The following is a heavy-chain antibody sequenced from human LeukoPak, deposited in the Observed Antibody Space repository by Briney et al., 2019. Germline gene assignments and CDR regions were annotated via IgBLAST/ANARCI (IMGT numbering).Heavy chain of an antibody. D-gene: IGHD6-6*01. J-gene: IGHJ6*03. V-gene: IGHV1-18*01. CDR1: GYTFNNHD. Sequence: GASVKVSCKASGYTFNNHDINWVRQAPGRGLEWMGWINTYSANTNYAQELQDRVIMTTDTSTSTAYMELRSLRSDDTAVYYCAREGGIARPPYLYYYIDVWGKGTTVTVSS. CDR3: AREGGIARPPYLYYYIDV. CDR2: INTYSANT.